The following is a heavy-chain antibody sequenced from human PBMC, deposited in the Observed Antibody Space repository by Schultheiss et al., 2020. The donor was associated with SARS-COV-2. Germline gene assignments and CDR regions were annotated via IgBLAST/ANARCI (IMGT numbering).Heavy chain of an antibody. Sequence: GGSLRLSCAASGFTFSSYAMHWVRQAPGKGLEWVSAISGSGGSTYYADSVKGRFTISRDNSKNTLYLQMNSLRAEDTAVYYCAKVGWVYSSGWSFDYWGQGTLVTVSS. CDR1: GFTFSSYA. CDR3: AKVGWVYSSGWSFDY. V-gene: IGHV3-23*01. CDR2: ISGSGGST. J-gene: IGHJ4*02. D-gene: IGHD6-19*01.